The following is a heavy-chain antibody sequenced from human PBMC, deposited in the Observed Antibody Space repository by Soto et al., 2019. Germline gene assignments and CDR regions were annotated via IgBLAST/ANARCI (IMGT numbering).Heavy chain of an antibody. Sequence: GSLILPGSASGFTFTMYSMNWVRHAPGKGLEWVSSISSTTNYIYYGDSMKGRFTISRDNAKNSLYLEMNSLRAEDTAVYYCARESEDLTSNFDYWGQGTLVTVYS. CDR3: ARESEDLTSNFDY. CDR2: ISSTTNYI. CDR1: GFTFTMYS. J-gene: IGHJ4*02. D-gene: IGHD7-27*01. V-gene: IGHV3-21*06.